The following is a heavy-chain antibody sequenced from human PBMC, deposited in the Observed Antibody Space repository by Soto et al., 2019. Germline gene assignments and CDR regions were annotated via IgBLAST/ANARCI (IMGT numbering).Heavy chain of an antibody. Sequence: EVQLLESGGGLVQPGGSLRLSCAASGFTFSSYAMGWVRQAPGKGLEWVSSRGSGGTIYQPDSVKGRFAISRDNSKSTLYLQMDSLRAEDTAVYYCVEFRGPHYTYYHMDVWGKGTTVIVSS. CDR3: VEFRGPHYTYYHMDV. CDR1: GFTFSSYA. V-gene: IGHV3-23*01. D-gene: IGHD3-10*01. CDR2: SRGSGGTI. J-gene: IGHJ6*03.